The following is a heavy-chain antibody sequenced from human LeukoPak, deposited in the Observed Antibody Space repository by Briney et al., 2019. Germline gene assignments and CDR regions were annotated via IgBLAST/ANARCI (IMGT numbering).Heavy chain of an antibody. CDR3: ARGNYYGMDV. Sequence: GGSLRLSCAASGFTFSNYTMNWVRQAPGKGLVWVSRINSDGSSTSYADSVKGRFTISRDNATLYLQMNSLRAEDTAVYYCARGNYYGMDVWGQGTTVTVSS. J-gene: IGHJ6*02. V-gene: IGHV3-74*01. CDR2: INSDGSST. CDR1: GFTFSNYT.